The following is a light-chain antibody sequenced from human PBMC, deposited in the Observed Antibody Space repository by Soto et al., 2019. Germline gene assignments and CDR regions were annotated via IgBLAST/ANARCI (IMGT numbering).Light chain of an antibody. CDR1: QSTSSY. CDR3: QQYSTNST. V-gene: IGKV1-5*03. Sequence: DIQMTQSPSTLSASVGHTFTITCRASQSTSSYLAWYKQKPGKAPKLLIYQASSLENGVPSRLSGSGSGTEFSLTISRLAPDDSATYYCQQYSTNSTFGQGTQVDIK. CDR2: QAS. J-gene: IGKJ1*01.